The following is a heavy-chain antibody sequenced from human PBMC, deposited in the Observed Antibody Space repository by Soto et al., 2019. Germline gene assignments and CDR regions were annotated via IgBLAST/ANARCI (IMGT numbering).Heavy chain of an antibody. D-gene: IGHD3-3*01. J-gene: IGHJ4*02. CDR3: IDHVTISGAPFIY. Sequence: EVQVVESGGGFVEPGGSLRLSCAASGFSFTSAWLTWVRQAPGKGLEWVGRIKSETDGGTTAFAAPVKDRFTMSRDDAENTVSLQMNSLKTEDTAMYYCIDHVTISGAPFIYWGQGILVTVSS. CDR2: IKSETDGGTT. V-gene: IGHV3-15*07. CDR1: GFSFTSAW.